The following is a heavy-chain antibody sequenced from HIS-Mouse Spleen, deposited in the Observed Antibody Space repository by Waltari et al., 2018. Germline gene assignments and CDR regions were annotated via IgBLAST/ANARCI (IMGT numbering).Heavy chain of an antibody. Sequence: QITLKESGPTLVKPTQTLTLTCTFSGFSLSTSRVGVGWIRQPPGKALEWLALIYWDDDKRYSPSLKSRLTITKDTSKNQVVLTMTNMDPVDTATYYCAHRRGWQLVRRYYFDYWGQGTLVTVSS. J-gene: IGHJ4*02. CDR1: GFSLSTSRVG. CDR3: AHRRGWQLVRRYYFDY. V-gene: IGHV2-5*02. CDR2: IYWDDDK. D-gene: IGHD6-6*01.